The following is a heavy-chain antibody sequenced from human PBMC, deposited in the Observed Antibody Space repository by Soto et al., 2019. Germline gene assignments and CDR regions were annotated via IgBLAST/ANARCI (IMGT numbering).Heavy chain of an antibody. D-gene: IGHD3-10*01. V-gene: IGHV1-69*01. CDR1: GGTFSSYA. Sequence: QVQLVQSGAEVKKPGSSVKVSCKASGGTFSSYAISWVRQAPGQGLEWMGGIFPIFGTANYAQKFQGRVTITADESTSTAYMELSSLRSEDTAVYYCARDQDYYGSGRPPAWFDPWGQGTLVTVSS. CDR2: IFPIFGTA. CDR3: ARDQDYYGSGRPPAWFDP. J-gene: IGHJ5*02.